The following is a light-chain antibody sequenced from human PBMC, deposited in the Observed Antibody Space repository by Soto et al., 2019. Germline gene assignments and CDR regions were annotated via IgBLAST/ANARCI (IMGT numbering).Light chain of an antibody. J-gene: IGLJ2*01. V-gene: IGLV2-8*01. Sequence: QSALTQPPSASGSPGQSVTISCTGTSSDVGGYNYVSWYQQHPGKAPKLMISEVTKRPSGVPDRFSGYKSGNTASLTVSGLQAEYEADYACSSYAGSNTPVGFGGGTNHTVL. CDR1: SSDVGGYNY. CDR2: EVT. CDR3: SSYAGSNTPVG.